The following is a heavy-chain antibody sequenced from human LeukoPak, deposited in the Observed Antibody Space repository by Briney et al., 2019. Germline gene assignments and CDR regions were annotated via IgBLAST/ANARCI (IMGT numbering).Heavy chain of an antibody. D-gene: IGHD1-20*01. J-gene: IGHJ4*02. CDR2: IKSKADGETI. V-gene: IGHV3-15*07. CDR3: STLTSRGLSDS. CDR1: GFTFTNAW. Sequence: GGSLRLSCAASGFTFTNAWMNWVRQAPGKGLEWVGRIKSKADGETIDYAAPVKGRFTFSRDDSKNMLYLKMNSLKSEDTAVYYCSTLTSRGLSDSWGQGALVTVSS.